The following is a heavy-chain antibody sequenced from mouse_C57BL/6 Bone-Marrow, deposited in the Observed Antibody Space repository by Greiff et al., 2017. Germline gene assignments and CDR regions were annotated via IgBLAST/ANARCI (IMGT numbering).Heavy chain of an antibody. CDR3: ARPPYDQFSY. V-gene: IGHV5-6*01. D-gene: IGHD2-3*01. CDR2: ISSGGSYT. Sequence: EVQLVESGGDLVKPGGSLKLSCAASGFTFSSYGMSWVRQTPDKRLEWVATISSGGSYTYYPDSVKGRFTISRDNAKTTLYLQMSSLKSEDTSMYYCARPPYDQFSYWGQGTLVTVSA. CDR1: GFTFSSYG. J-gene: IGHJ3*01.